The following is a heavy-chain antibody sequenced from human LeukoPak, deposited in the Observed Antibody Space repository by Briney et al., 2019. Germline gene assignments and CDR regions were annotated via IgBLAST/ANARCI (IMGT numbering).Heavy chain of an antibody. J-gene: IGHJ6*03. V-gene: IGHV3-53*01. CDR1: GFTFRDYA. CDR3: ARLEKKSYYYMDV. Sequence: GGSLRLSCAASGFTFRDYAMNWVRQAPGKGLEWVSVFYSSGSTYYADSVKGRFTISRDNSENTLFLQMNTLRAEDTAVYYCARLEKKSYYYMDVWGKGTTVTVSS. D-gene: IGHD1-1*01. CDR2: FYSSGST.